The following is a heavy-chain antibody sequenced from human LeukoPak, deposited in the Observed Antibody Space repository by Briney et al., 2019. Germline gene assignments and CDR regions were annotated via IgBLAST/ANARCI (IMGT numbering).Heavy chain of an antibody. J-gene: IGHJ4*02. Sequence: GGSLRLSCAASGFTFSSYEMNWVRQAPGKGLEWVSYISSSGSTIYYADSVKGRFTISRDNAKNSLYLQMNSLRAEDTAVYYCARGGDIVAVVEGYYFDYWGQGTLVTVSS. V-gene: IGHV3-48*03. CDR1: GFTFSSYE. D-gene: IGHD2-15*01. CDR2: ISSSGSTI. CDR3: ARGGDIVAVVEGYYFDY.